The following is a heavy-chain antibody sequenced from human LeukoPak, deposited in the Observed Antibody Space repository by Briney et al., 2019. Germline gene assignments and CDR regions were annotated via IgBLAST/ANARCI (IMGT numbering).Heavy chain of an antibody. J-gene: IGHJ4*02. CDR3: ARFETTITTDDY. D-gene: IGHD4-11*01. V-gene: IGHV3-21*01. Sequence: GGSLRLSCAASGFTFSSFSMNWVRQAPGKGLEWVSSISSESSYILYADSVRGRFTISRDNAKNSLYLQMNSLGAEDTAVYYCARFETTITTDDYWGQGTLVTVSS. CDR1: GFTFSSFS. CDR2: ISSESSYI.